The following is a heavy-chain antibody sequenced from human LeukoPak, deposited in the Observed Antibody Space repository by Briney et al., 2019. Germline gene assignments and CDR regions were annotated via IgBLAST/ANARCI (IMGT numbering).Heavy chain of an antibody. D-gene: IGHD2-15*01. CDR3: AGAPGYCSGGSCFHMDV. Sequence: GGSLRLSCAASGFTFSTYSMNWVRQAPGKGLEWVSYISSSDSSIYYADSVKGRFTISRDNAKNSLYLQMNGLRAEDTAVYYCAGAPGYCSGGSCFHMDVWGKGTTVTVSS. J-gene: IGHJ6*03. CDR2: ISSSDSSI. V-gene: IGHV3-48*04. CDR1: GFTFSTYS.